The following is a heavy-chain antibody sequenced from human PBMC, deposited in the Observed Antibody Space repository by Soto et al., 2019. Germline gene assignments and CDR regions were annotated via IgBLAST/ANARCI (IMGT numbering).Heavy chain of an antibody. Sequence: EVYLVESGGGVVRPGGSLRLSCAASGFGFDEYGMSWVRQGPGKGPEWVSTINRHGDSTGYADPVKGRFTISRENAKNSLYLQMNGLRAEDTAFYYCARDHRWGYEYGDYGDSWGQGTLVTVSS. D-gene: IGHD4-17*01. J-gene: IGHJ4*02. CDR2: INRHGDST. CDR1: GFGFDEYG. V-gene: IGHV3-20*04. CDR3: ARDHRWGYEYGDYGDS.